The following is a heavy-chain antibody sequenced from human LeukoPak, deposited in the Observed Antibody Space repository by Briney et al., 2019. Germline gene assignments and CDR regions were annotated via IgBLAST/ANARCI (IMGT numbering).Heavy chain of an antibody. CDR2: IYHSGST. CDR1: GYSISSGYY. Sequence: PSETLSLTCTVSGYSISSGYYWGWIRPPPGKGLEWIGSIYHSGSTYYNPSLKSRVTISVDTSKNQFSLKLSSVTAADTAVYYCASGGYSYGYFDYWGQGTLVTVSS. D-gene: IGHD5-18*01. CDR3: ASGGYSYGYFDY. V-gene: IGHV4-38-2*02. J-gene: IGHJ4*02.